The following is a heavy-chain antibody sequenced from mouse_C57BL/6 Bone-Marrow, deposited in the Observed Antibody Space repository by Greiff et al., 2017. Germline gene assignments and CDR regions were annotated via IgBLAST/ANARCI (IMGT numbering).Heavy chain of an antibody. V-gene: IGHV1-59*01. CDR2: IDPSDSYT. CDR1: GYTFTSYW. D-gene: IGHD2-3*01. Sequence: QVQLQPSGAELVRPGTSVKLSCKASGYTFTSYWMHWVKQRPGQGLEWIGVIDPSDSYTNYNQKFKGKATLTVDTSSSTAYMQLSSLTSEDSAVYYCARDGYWGQGTTLTVSS. CDR3: ARDGY. J-gene: IGHJ2*01.